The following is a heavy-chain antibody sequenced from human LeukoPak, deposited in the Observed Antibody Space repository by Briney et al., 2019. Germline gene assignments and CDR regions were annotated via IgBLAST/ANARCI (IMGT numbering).Heavy chain of an antibody. CDR1: GGSISSSNYY. V-gene: IGHV4-39*07. CDR2: IYSRGST. CDR3: ARRRPWQQLVLYWFDP. J-gene: IGHJ5*02. D-gene: IGHD6-13*01. Sequence: SETLSLTCIVSGGSISSSNYYWGWIRQSPGKGLEWIGSIYSRGSTYYNPSLKSRVIVSSDMSKNQFSLMLNSVTAADTAVYYCARRRPWQQLVLYWFDPWGQGTLVTVSS.